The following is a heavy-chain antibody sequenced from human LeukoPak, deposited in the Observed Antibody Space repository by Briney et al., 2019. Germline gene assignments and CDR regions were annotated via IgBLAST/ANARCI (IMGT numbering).Heavy chain of an antibody. CDR3: ARDFLPRYVYVWGSYRDGFDY. CDR2: IKQEGSEK. CDR1: GFTFSSYW. Sequence: HAGGSLRLSCAASGFTFSSYWMSWVRQAPGKGLEWVANIKQEGSEKYYVDSVKGRFTISRDNAKNSLYLQMNSLRAEDTAVYYCARDFLPRYVYVWGSYRDGFDYWGQGTLVTVSS. D-gene: IGHD3-16*01. V-gene: IGHV3-7*01. J-gene: IGHJ4*02.